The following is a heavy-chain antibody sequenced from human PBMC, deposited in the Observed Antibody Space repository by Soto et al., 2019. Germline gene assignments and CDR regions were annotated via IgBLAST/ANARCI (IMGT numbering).Heavy chain of an antibody. J-gene: IGHJ3*02. D-gene: IGHD6-19*01. CDR3: AKRGVFPKQWLVILDAFDI. CDR2: ISGSGGST. Sequence: EVQLLESGGGLVQPGGSLRLSCAASGFTFSSYAMSWVRQAPGKGLEWVSAISGSGGSTYYADSVKGRFTISRDNSKNTLYLQMNSLRAEDTAVYYCAKRGVFPKQWLVILDAFDIWGQGTMVTVSS. CDR1: GFTFSSYA. V-gene: IGHV3-23*01.